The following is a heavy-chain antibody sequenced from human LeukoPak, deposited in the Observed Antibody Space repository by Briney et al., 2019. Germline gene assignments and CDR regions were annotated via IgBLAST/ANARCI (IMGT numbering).Heavy chain of an antibody. Sequence: GGSLRLSCAASGLTFSSYAMHWVRQAPGKGLEWVAVISYDGSNKYYADSVKGRFTISRDNSKNTLYLQMNSLRAEDTAVYYCATQHWEWLAYEIWGQGTMVTVSS. V-gene: IGHV3-30-3*01. J-gene: IGHJ3*02. CDR1: GLTFSSYA. CDR3: ATQHWEWLAYEI. D-gene: IGHD6-19*01. CDR2: ISYDGSNK.